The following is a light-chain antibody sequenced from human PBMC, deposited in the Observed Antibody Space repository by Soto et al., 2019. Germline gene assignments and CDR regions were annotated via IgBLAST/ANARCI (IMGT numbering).Light chain of an antibody. CDR2: AVS. Sequence: QSALTQAASVAGSPGQSITISCTGSSSDVGGFNYVSWYQQHPGKAPKLIIYAVSHRPSGVSNRFSGSKSGNTATLTISGLQAEDEADYYCCSYTVSGTYVFGTGTKVTVL. V-gene: IGLV2-14*01. J-gene: IGLJ1*01. CDR3: CSYTVSGTYV. CDR1: SSDVGGFNY.